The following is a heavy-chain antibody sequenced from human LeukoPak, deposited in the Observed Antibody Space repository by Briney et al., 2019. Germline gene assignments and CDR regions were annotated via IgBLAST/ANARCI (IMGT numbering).Heavy chain of an antibody. CDR3: AITRPVDYSNYYYYGMDV. CDR2: IIPILGIA. J-gene: IGHJ6*02. CDR1: GGTFSSYA. Sequence: SVKVSCKASGGTFSSYAISWVRQAPGQGLEWMGRIIPILGIANYAQKFQGRVTITADKSTSTAYMELSSLRSEDTAVYYCAITRPVDYSNYYYYGMDVWGQGTTVAVSS. V-gene: IGHV1-69*04. D-gene: IGHD4-11*01.